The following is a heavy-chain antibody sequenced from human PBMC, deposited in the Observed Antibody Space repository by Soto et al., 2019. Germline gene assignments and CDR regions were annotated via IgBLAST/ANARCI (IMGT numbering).Heavy chain of an antibody. V-gene: IGHV1-8*01. CDR1: GYTFTSYD. D-gene: IGHD6-6*01. Sequence: QVQLVQSGAEVKKPGASVKVSCKASGYTFTSYDINWVRQATGQGLEWMGWMNPNSGNTGYAQKFQGRVIMTRNTSISTAYMELSSLRSEDTAVYYCAREGAARPENWFDPWGQGTLVTVSS. CDR2: MNPNSGNT. J-gene: IGHJ5*02. CDR3: AREGAARPENWFDP.